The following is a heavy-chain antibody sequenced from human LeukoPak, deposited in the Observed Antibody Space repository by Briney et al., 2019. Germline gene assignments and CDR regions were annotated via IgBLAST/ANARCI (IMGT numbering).Heavy chain of an antibody. CDR2: INHSGST. J-gene: IGHJ4*02. CDR3: ARGPYGGNSEVDY. V-gene: IGHV4-34*01. D-gene: IGHD2-21*02. CDR1: GGSISSYY. Sequence: PSETLSLTCTVSGGSISSYYWSWIRQPPGKGLEWIGEINHSGSTNYNPSLKSRVTISVDTSKNQFSLKLSSVTAADTAVYYCARGPYGGNSEVDYWGQGTLVTVSS.